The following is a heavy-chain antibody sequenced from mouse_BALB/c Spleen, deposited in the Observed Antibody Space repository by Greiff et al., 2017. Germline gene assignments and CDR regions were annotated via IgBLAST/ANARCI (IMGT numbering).Heavy chain of an antibody. D-gene: IGHD1-2*01. J-gene: IGHJ2*01. Sequence: EVMLVESGPSLVKPSQTLSLTCSVTGDSITSGYWNWIRKFPGNKLEYMGYISYSGSTYYNPSLKSRISITRDTSKNQYYLQLNSVTTEDTATYYCARKFITTATNYFDYWGQGTTLTVSS. CDR3: ARKFITTATNYFDY. CDR2: ISYSGST. V-gene: IGHV3-8*02. CDR1: GDSITSGY.